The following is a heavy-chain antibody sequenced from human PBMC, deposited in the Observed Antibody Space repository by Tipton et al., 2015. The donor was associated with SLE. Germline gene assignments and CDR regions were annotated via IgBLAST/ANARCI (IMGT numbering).Heavy chain of an antibody. V-gene: IGHV3-7*03. J-gene: IGHJ4*02. D-gene: IGHD3-3*01. CDR3: AKDRVDFWSGGFDY. Sequence: SLRLSCAASGFTFSSYWMNWVRQAPGKGLEWVANIKQDGSEKYYVDSVKGRFTISRDNAKNSLYLQMNSLRTEDTALYYCAKDRVDFWSGGFDYWGQGTLVTVSS. CDR2: IKQDGSEK. CDR1: GFTFSSYW.